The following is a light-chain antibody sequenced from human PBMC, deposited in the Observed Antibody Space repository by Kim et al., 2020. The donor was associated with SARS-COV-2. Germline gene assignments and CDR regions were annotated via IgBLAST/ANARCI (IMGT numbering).Light chain of an antibody. CDR2: EVS. Sequence: QSALTQPASVSGSPGQSITISCTGTSSDVGSYNLVSWYQHHPGKAPTLMIYEVSKRPSGVSNRFSGSKSGNTASLTISGLQAEDEADYYCCSYASSSTGVVGGGSQLTVL. CDR3: CSYASSSTGV. J-gene: IGLJ2*01. CDR1: SSDVGSYNL. V-gene: IGLV2-23*02.